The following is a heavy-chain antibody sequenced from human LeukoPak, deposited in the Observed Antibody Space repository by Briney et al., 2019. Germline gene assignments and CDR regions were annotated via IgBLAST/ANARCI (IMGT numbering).Heavy chain of an antibody. J-gene: IGHJ4*02. Sequence: PGGSLRLSCAASGFTFNNYGMHWVRQAPGKGLEWVAIISYDGSNTYYAVSVKGRFTISRDNSKNTLYLQMNSLRAQDTALYYCANENYYGSGSYADHWGQGTLVTVSS. CDR2: ISYDGSNT. V-gene: IGHV3-30*18. CDR3: ANENYYGSGSYADH. D-gene: IGHD3-10*01. CDR1: GFTFNNYG.